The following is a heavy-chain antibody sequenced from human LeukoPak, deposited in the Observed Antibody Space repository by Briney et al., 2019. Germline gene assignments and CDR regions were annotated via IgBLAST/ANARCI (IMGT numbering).Heavy chain of an antibody. D-gene: IGHD2-15*01. CDR1: GFTFCDYG. CDR3: SRTRISGIDGFDI. Sequence: GGSLRLSCTASGFTFCDYGVNWFRQAPGKGLEWVAFIRSKPYGGTTEYAASVKGRFSISRDDSTSIVYLQMNSLKTEDTALYYCSRTRISGIDGFDIWGQGTMVTVSS. CDR2: IRSKPYGGTT. V-gene: IGHV3-49*03. J-gene: IGHJ3*02.